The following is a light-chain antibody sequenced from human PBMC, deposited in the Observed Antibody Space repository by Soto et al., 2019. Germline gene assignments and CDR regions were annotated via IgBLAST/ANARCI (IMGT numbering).Light chain of an antibody. Sequence: IVLTQSPGTLSLSPGERATLSCRASQRVSNNYLAWYQQKPGQAPRLLIYGASNRATGIPDRFSGSGSGTDFTLTISRLEPEDFAVYYCQQYGSSGTFGQGTKVDI. CDR1: QRVSNNY. J-gene: IGKJ1*01. CDR3: QQYGSSGT. CDR2: GAS. V-gene: IGKV3-20*01.